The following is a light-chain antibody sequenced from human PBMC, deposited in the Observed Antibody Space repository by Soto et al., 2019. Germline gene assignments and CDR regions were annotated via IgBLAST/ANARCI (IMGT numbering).Light chain of an antibody. J-gene: IGLJ3*02. CDR2: GNS. V-gene: IGLV1-40*01. Sequence: QSVLTQPPSVSGAPGQGVTISCTGSSSNIGAGYDVKWYQQLPGTAPKLLIYGNSNRPSGVPDRFSGSKSGTSASLAITGLQAEDEADYYCQSYDSSLSGWVFGGGTQLTVL. CDR3: QSYDSSLSGWV. CDR1: SSNIGAGYD.